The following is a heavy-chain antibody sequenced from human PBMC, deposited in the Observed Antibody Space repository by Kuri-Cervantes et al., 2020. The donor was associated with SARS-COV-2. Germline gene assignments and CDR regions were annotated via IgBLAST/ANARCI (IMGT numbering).Heavy chain of an antibody. D-gene: IGHD1-26*01. J-gene: IGHJ5*02. CDR1: GYTFTSYD. V-gene: IGHV1-8*02. CDR3: ARESFGGTSYSPWFDP. Sequence: ASVKVSCKASGYTFTSYDINWVRQATGQGLEWMGWMNPNSGNTGYAQKFQGRVTMTRNTSISTAYMELSSLRSEDTAVYVCARESFGGTSYSPWFDPWGQGTLVIVSS. CDR2: MNPNSGNT.